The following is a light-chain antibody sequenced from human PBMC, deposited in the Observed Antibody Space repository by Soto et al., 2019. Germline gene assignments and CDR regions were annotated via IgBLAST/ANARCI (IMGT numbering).Light chain of an antibody. V-gene: IGKV3-15*01. CDR2: GAS. CDR1: QSISDT. J-gene: IGKJ1*01. Sequence: EIVMTQSPATLSVSPRGRATLSCRASQSISDTLAWYQQKPGQAPRLLIHGASTRATGFPARFSGSGSGTDFTLTISSLQSEDFAVYYCQQYGSSPETFGQGTKVDI. CDR3: QQYGSSPET.